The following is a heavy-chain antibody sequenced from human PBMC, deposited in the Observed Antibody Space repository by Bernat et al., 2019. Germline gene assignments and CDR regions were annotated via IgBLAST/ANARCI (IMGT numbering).Heavy chain of an antibody. CDR3: ARDQHYNILTGYFWGMDV. D-gene: IGHD3-9*01. CDR1: GGSISSGGYY. J-gene: IGHJ6*02. V-gene: IGHV4-31*03. Sequence: QVQLQESGPGLVKPSQTLSLTCTVSGGSISSGGYYWSWIRQHPGKGLEWIGYIYYSGSTSYNPSLKSRVNISVDTSMNQFSLKLSSVTDADTAVYYCARDQHYNILTGYFWGMDVWGQGTTVTVSS. CDR2: IYYSGST.